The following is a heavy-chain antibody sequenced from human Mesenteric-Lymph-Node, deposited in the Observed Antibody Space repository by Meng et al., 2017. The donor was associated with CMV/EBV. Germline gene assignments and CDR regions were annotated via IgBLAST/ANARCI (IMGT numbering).Heavy chain of an antibody. Sequence: YTFTSYAVHGVRQAPGQSLEWMGWIDGGSGNTKDAQKFQGRVTLTRDTSASTVYMELSSLRSDDTAVYYCAREPASFGSATYYLDSWGQGTLVTVSS. V-gene: IGHV1-3*01. CDR3: AREPASFGSATYYLDS. D-gene: IGHD3-10*01. J-gene: IGHJ4*02. CDR2: IDGGSGNT. CDR1: YTFTSYA.